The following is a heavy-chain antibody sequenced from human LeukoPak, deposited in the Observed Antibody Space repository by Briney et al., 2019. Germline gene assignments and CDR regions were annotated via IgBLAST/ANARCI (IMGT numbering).Heavy chain of an antibody. CDR2: ISYDGSNK. CDR1: GFTFSSYG. D-gene: IGHD6-19*01. J-gene: IGHJ5*02. Sequence: GGSLRLSCAASGFTFSSYGMHWVRQAPGKGLEWVAVISYDGSNKYYADSVKGRFTISRDNSKNTLYLQMNSLRAEDTAVYYCAKDVGSGWSHNWFDPWGQGTLVTVSS. CDR3: AKDVGSGWSHNWFDP. V-gene: IGHV3-30*18.